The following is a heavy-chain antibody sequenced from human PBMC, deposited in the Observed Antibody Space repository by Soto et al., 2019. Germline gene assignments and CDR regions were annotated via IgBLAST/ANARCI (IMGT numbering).Heavy chain of an antibody. J-gene: IGHJ4*02. D-gene: IGHD2-2*01. Sequence: EVQLVESGGALVQPGGSLRLSCADSAFIVSSNYMNWVRQAPGKGLEWVSVIYTGGLTSYADSVKGRFTISRDSSKNTLYLQMNSLRTEDTAVYYCARTIAAASSLYFDYWGQGTLVSVSS. CDR2: IYTGGLT. V-gene: IGHV3-66*01. CDR3: ARTIAAASSLYFDY. CDR1: AFIVSSNY.